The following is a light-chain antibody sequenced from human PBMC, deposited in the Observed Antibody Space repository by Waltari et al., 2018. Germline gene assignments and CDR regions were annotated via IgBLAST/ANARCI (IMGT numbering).Light chain of an antibody. CDR2: DAS. Sequence: EIVLTPSPAPLSLSPWEIATISCWASQSISSHLAWYQQKPGQAPRLLVYDASNRATGIPARFSGSGSGTDFTLTIGSLEPEDFAVYYCQHGHNWPLSFGGGTKVEI. J-gene: IGKJ4*01. V-gene: IGKV3-11*01. CDR3: QHGHNWPLS. CDR1: QSISSH.